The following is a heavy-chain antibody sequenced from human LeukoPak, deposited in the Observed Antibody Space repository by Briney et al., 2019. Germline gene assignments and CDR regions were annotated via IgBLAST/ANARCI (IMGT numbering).Heavy chain of an antibody. CDR1: GGSFSGYY. CDR2: INHSGST. Sequence: SETLSLTCAVYGGSFSGYYWSWIRQPPGKGLEWIGEINHSGSTNHNPSLKSRVTISVDTSKNQFSLKLSSVTAADTAVYYCARSDRAYYYYGMDVWGKGTTVTVSS. D-gene: IGHD1-14*01. J-gene: IGHJ6*04. V-gene: IGHV4-34*01. CDR3: ARSDRAYYYYGMDV.